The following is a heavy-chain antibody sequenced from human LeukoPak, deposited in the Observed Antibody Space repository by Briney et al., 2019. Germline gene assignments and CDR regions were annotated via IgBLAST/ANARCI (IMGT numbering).Heavy chain of an antibody. V-gene: IGHV3-74*01. Sequence: GGSLRLSCAASGFTFSNYAMSWVRQAPGKGLVWVSRINSDGSSTNNADSVKGRFTISRDNAKNTLYLQMNSLRPDNTAVYYCARDLFITPGYWGQGTLVTVSS. D-gene: IGHD2-2*01. CDR2: INSDGSST. CDR1: GFTFSNYA. CDR3: ARDLFITPGY. J-gene: IGHJ4*02.